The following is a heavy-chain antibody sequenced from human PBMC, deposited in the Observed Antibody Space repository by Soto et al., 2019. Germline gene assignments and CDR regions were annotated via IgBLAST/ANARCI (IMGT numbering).Heavy chain of an antibody. J-gene: IGHJ4*01. Sequence: GGSLRLSCEASGFTISGCSMNWVRQAPGKGLEWLAYITIRTGNIVYADSVRGRFTLSADNAENSVFLQMNSLRDEDTAVYFCVRDRDLDRDMVHADLWGQGTLVTVSS. D-gene: IGHD5-18*01. V-gene: IGHV3-48*02. CDR2: ITIRTGNI. CDR1: GFTISGCS. CDR3: VRDRDLDRDMVHADL.